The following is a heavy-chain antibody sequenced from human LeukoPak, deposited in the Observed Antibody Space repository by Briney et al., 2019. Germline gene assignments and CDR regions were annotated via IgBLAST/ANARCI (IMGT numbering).Heavy chain of an antibody. CDR2: IKEDGSEK. V-gene: IGHV3-7*03. J-gene: IGHJ4*02. CDR3: ARDLRGSGWYFDY. D-gene: IGHD6-19*01. Sequence: GGSLRLSCAASGFTFSSYWMSWVRQAPGKGLEWVANIKEDGSEKYYVDSVKDRFTISRDNAKNSLYLQMDSLRAEDTAVYYCARDLRGSGWYFDYWGQGTLVTVSS. CDR1: GFTFSSYW.